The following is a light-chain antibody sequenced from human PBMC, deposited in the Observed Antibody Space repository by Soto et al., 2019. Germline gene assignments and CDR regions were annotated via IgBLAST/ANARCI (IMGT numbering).Light chain of an antibody. CDR3: QQYSKWPIT. V-gene: IGKV3-15*01. CDR2: GIS. J-gene: IGKJ5*01. Sequence: EIVLTHSPATLSLSPWEIATLSCRASQSVNSNYLAWYQQHPVQPPRLLIYGISTRATGIPARFSGSGSGTEFSLTISSLQSEDFAVYYCQQYSKWPITFGQGTRLEIK. CDR1: QSVNSN.